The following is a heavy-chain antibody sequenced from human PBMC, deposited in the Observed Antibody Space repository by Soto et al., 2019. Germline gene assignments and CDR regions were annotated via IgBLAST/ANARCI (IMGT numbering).Heavy chain of an antibody. CDR3: AKDYIRRYYYVSGSYQSRYYFDF. CDR2: ISYDGSNK. V-gene: IGHV3-30*18. J-gene: IGHJ4*02. Sequence: GGSLRLSCAASGFTFSSYGMHWVRQAPGKGLEWVAVISYDGSNKYYADSVKGRFTISRDNSKNTLYLQMNSLRAEDTAVYYCAKDYIRRYYYVSGSYQSRYYFDFWGQGSLVTVSS. D-gene: IGHD3-10*01. CDR1: GFTFSSYG.